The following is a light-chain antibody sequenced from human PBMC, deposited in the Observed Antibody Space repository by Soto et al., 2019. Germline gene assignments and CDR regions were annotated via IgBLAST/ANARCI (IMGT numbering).Light chain of an antibody. V-gene: IGLV2-23*01. Sequence: QSALTQPASVSGSPGQSITISCASSDVGNFEHISWYQQHPGKGPKLIIYEDTRRPSGISGRFSGSKSGNTASLTISGLQAEDEAVYYCSSYTWSPTLYAFAPGTKVTVL. CDR2: EDT. CDR1: SSDVGNFEH. J-gene: IGLJ1*01. CDR3: SSYTWSPTLYA.